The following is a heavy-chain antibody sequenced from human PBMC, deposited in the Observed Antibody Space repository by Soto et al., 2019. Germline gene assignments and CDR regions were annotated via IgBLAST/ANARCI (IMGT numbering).Heavy chain of an antibody. J-gene: IGHJ6*02. V-gene: IGHV1-24*01. CDR3: ATAGGGVVAATSYYYYGMDV. CDR1: GYTLTELS. D-gene: IGHD2-15*01. CDR2: FDPEDGET. Sequence: ASVKVSCKVSGYTLTELSMHWVRQAPGKGLEGMGGFDPEDGETIYAQKFQGRVTMTEDTSTDTAYMELSSLRSEDTAVYYCATAGGGVVAATSYYYYGMDVWGQGTTVTVSS.